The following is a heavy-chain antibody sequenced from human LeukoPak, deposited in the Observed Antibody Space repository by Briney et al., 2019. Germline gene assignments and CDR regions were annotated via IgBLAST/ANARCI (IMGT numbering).Heavy chain of an antibody. D-gene: IGHD2-15*01. CDR2: INHSGST. Sequence: ETLSLTCTVSGGSISSYYWSWIRQPPGKGLEWIGEINHSGSTNYNPSLKSRVTISVDTSKNQFSLKLSSVTAADTAVYYCARGAPVAAKTFDIWGQGTMVTVSS. J-gene: IGHJ3*02. CDR1: GGSISSYY. CDR3: ARGAPVAAKTFDI. V-gene: IGHV4-34*01.